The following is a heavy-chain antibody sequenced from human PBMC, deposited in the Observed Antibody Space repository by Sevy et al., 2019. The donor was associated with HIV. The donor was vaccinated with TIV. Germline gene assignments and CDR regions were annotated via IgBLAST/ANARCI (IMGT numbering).Heavy chain of an antibody. Sequence: GGSLILSCRASGFTFDDYTMSWVRQAPGKGLEWVAFIRSKAYGGTTEYAASVKGRFTISRDESKSIAYLQMNSLKTEDTAVYYCTRVEGAADWGMDVWGQGTTVTVSS. D-gene: IGHD1-26*01. CDR3: TRVEGAADWGMDV. V-gene: IGHV3-49*04. CDR2: IRSKAYGGTT. J-gene: IGHJ6*02. CDR1: GFTFDDYT.